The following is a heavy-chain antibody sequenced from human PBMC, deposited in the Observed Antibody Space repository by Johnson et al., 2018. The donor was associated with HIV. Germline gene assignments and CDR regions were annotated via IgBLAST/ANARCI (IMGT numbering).Heavy chain of an antibody. Sequence: QVQLVESGGGVVQPGRSLRLSCAASGFTLSSYAMHWVRQAPGKGLEWVAVIWYDGSNKYYADSVKGRFTISRDNSKNTLYLQMNSLRAEDTAVYYCARDGPTRLVGARGVFDAFDIWGQGTMVIVSS. CDR2: IWYDGSNK. D-gene: IGHD1-26*01. J-gene: IGHJ3*02. V-gene: IGHV3-30*04. CDR3: ARDGPTRLVGARGVFDAFDI. CDR1: GFTLSSYA.